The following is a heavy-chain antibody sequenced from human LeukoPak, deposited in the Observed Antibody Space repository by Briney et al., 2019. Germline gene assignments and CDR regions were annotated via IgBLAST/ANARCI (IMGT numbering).Heavy chain of an antibody. CDR1: GFTFSSYT. CDR3: ARVKDVDTASFDY. Sequence: PGGSLRLSCAASGFTFSSYTMSWVRQAPGKGLEWVPAISGSGGSTYYADSVKGRFTISRDNSKNTLYLQMNSLRAEDTAVYYCARVKDVDTASFDYWGQGTLVTVSS. D-gene: IGHD5-18*01. CDR2: ISGSGGST. V-gene: IGHV3-23*01. J-gene: IGHJ4*02.